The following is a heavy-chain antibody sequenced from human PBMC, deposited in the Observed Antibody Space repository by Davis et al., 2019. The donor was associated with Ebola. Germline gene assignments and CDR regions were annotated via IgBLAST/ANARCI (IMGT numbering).Heavy chain of an antibody. J-gene: IGHJ4*02. CDR1: GGSISSNY. D-gene: IGHD3-16*01. Sequence: MPSETLSLTCSVSGGSISSNYWSWIRQPPGKGLEWIGYIYYSGSTNYNPSLKSRVTISVDTSKNQFSLKLSSVTAADTAVYYCVRDYNDGIGRFDYWGQGTLVTVSS. CDR3: VRDYNDGIGRFDY. CDR2: IYYSGST. V-gene: IGHV4-59*12.